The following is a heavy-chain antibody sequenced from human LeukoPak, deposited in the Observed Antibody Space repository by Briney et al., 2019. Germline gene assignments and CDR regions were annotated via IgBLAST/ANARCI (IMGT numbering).Heavy chain of an antibody. V-gene: IGHV4-38-2*01. Sequence: PSETLSLTCAVSGYSISSGYYWGWIRQPPGKGLEWIGSIYHSGSTYYNPSLKSRVTISVDTSKNQFSLKLSSVTAADTAVYYCAIHVSIAARLLYYYYYMDVWGKGTPVTVSS. CDR2: IYHSGST. J-gene: IGHJ6*03. CDR3: AIHVSIAARLLYYYYYMDV. D-gene: IGHD6-6*01. CDR1: GYSISSGYY.